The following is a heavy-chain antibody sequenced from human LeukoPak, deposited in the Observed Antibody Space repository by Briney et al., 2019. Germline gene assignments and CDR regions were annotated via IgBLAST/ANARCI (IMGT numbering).Heavy chain of an antibody. J-gene: IGHJ4*02. CDR2: IYHTGST. Sequence: SETLSLTCTVSGYSISSGYCWGWIRRPPGMGLEWIGSIYHTGSTYYNPSLKSRVTISVDTSKNQFSLKLSSVTATDTAVYYCARVPSTNYYDSSGYWGYFDYWGQGTLVTVSS. V-gene: IGHV4-38-2*02. CDR3: ARVPSTNYYDSSGYWGYFDY. CDR1: GYSISSGYC. D-gene: IGHD3-22*01.